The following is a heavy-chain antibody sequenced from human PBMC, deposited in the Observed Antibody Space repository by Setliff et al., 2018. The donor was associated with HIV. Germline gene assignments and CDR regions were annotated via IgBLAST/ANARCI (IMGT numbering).Heavy chain of an antibody. J-gene: IGHJ4*02. CDR1: GFTFSSYN. CDR3: ARDAFTETYNFWSGPVY. V-gene: IGHV3-21*01. CDR2: SSSRNGYI. Sequence: LRLSCAASGFTFSSYNINWVRQAPGKGLEWVSSSSSRNGYIYYADSVKGRFTISRDNAKNSLYLQMNSLRAEDTAVYYCARDAFTETYNFWSGPVYWGQGTLVTVS. D-gene: IGHD3-3*01.